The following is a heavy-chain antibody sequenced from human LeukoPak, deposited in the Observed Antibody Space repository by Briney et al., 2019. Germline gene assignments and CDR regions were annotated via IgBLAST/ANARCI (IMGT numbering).Heavy chain of an antibody. CDR1: GFSLSNARMG. J-gene: IGHJ4*02. CDR2: IFSNDEK. CDR3: ARILQEYGFWSGYTY. D-gene: IGHD3-3*01. V-gene: IGHV2-26*01. Sequence: SGPVLVKPTETLTLTCTVSGFSLSNARMGVSWIRQPPGKALEWLAHIFSNDEKSYSTPLKSRLTISKDTSKSQVVLTMTNMDPVDTATYYCARILQEYGFWSGYTYWGQGTLVTVSS.